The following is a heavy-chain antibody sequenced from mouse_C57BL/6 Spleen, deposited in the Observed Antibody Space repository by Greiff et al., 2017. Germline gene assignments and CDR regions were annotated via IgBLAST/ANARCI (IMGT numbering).Heavy chain of an antibody. CDR2: IWSGGST. V-gene: IGHV2-2*01. D-gene: IGHD2-4*01. CDR3: ARVGDYDDVFDY. J-gene: IGHJ2*01. CDR1: GFSLTSYG. Sequence: QVQLKESGPGLVQPSQSLSITCTVSGFSLTSYGVHWVRQSPGKGLEWLGVIWSGGSTDYNAAFISRLSISKDNSKSQVFFKMNSLQADDTAIYYCARVGDYDDVFDYWGQGTTLTVSS.